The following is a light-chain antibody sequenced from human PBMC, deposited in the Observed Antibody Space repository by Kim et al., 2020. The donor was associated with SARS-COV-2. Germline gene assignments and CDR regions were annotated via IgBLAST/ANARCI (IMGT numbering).Light chain of an antibody. CDR1: SSDIGAYNY. J-gene: IGLJ1*01. CDR2: DVS. Sequence: QSALTQPASVSESPGQSITISCTGTSSDIGAYNYVSWYQQHPGKAPKLMIYDVSNRPSGVSNRFSGSKSGNTASLTISGLRAEDEADYYCSSYSTTSTLYVFGTGTKVTVL. V-gene: IGLV2-14*03. CDR3: SSYSTTSTLYV.